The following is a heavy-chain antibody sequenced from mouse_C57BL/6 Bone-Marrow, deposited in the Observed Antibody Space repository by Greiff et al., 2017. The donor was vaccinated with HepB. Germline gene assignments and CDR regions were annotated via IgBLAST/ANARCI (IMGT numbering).Heavy chain of an antibody. J-gene: IGHJ4*01. CDR1: GYTFTDYY. CDR2: INPNNGGT. CDR3: ARGYDYYAMDY. V-gene: IGHV1-26*01. Sequence: EVQLQQSGPELVKPGASVKISCKASGYTFTDYYMNWVKQSHGKSLEWIGDINPNNGGTSYNQKFKGKATWTVDKSSSTAYMELRSLTSEDSAVYYCARGYDYYAMDYWGQGTSVTVSS. D-gene: IGHD1-1*02.